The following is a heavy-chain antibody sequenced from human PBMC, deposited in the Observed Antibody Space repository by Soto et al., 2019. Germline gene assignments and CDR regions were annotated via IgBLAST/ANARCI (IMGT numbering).Heavy chain of an antibody. CDR1: GFTFSSYA. D-gene: IGHD6-19*01. CDR3: ARATSGWYKDAFDI. CDR2: ISYDGSNK. V-gene: IGHV3-30-3*01. Sequence: QVQLVESGGGVVQPGRSLSLSCAASGFTFSSYAMHWVRQAPGKGLEWVAVISYDGSNKYYADAVKGRVTISRDNSNNKLYLQMNSLRAEDTAVYYCARATSGWYKDAFDIWCQGTMVTVSS. J-gene: IGHJ3*02.